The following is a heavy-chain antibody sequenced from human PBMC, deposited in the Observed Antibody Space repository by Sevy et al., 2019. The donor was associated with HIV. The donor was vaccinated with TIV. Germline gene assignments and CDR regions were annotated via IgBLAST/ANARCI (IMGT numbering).Heavy chain of an antibody. J-gene: IGHJ6*02. Sequence: GGSLRLSCAASGFTISTYAMSWVRQTPGKGLQWVSVISDSGGSTYYADSVQGRFTISRDNSKDTMYLQVNSLRAEDTAVYYCARRPDLGSVIRTGVMDVWGQGTTVTVSS. V-gene: IGHV3-23*01. CDR3: ARRPDLGSVIRTGVMDV. CDR1: GFTISTYA. CDR2: ISDSGGST. D-gene: IGHD3-10*01.